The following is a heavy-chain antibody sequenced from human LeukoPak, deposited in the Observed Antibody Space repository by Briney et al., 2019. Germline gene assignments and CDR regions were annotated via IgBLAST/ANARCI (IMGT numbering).Heavy chain of an antibody. CDR2: IIPIFGTA. D-gene: IGHD3-9*01. V-gene: IGHV1-69*13. CDR1: GGTFSSYA. Sequence: SVKVSCKASGGTFSSYAISWVRQAPGQGLEWIGGIIPIFGTANYAQKFQGRVTITADESTSTAYMELSSLRSEDTAVYYCARDSTTYDILTGYQSPNWFDPWGQGTLVTVSS. CDR3: ARDSTTYDILTGYQSPNWFDP. J-gene: IGHJ5*02.